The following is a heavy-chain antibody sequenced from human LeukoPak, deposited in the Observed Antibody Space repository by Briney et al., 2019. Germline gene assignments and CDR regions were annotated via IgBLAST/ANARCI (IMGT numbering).Heavy chain of an antibody. CDR3: AKEAGGYCSSTSCYSNSGFDY. CDR2: ISWNSGSI. D-gene: IGHD2-2*02. Sequence: GGSLRLSCAASGFTFDDYAMHWVRQAPGKGLEWVSGISWNSGSIGYADSVKGRFTISRDNAKNSLYLQMSSLRAEDTALYYCAKEAGGYCSSTSCYSNSGFDYWGQGTLVTVSS. CDR1: GFTFDDYA. J-gene: IGHJ4*02. V-gene: IGHV3-9*01.